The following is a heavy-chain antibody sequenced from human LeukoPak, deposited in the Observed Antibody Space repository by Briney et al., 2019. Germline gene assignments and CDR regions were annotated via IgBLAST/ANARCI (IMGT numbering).Heavy chain of an antibody. CDR1: GFTVSNHW. V-gene: IGHV3-7*03. J-gene: IGHJ5*02. D-gene: IGHD5-18*01. CDR3: ASLDTAKQPLANH. Sequence: GGSLRLSCVASGFTVSNHWMSWVRQAPGKGLEWVANIREERGQEYYVDSVKGRFTISKNSAKNSLYLQMNTLRVEDTAMYYCASLDTAKQPLANHWGQGTLVTVSS. CDR2: IREERGQE.